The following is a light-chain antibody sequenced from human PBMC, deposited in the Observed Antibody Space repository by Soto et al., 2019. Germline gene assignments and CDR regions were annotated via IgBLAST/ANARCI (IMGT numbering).Light chain of an antibody. CDR1: QDISNS. V-gene: IGKV1-33*01. Sequence: DIQMTQSPSTLSGSVGDRVTISCQASQDISNSLNWYQQKPGKAPKLLIYDASNLETGVPSRFSGSGSGTDFTFTISSLQPEDIATYYCQHCDSLPLTFGQGTRLEIK. CDR3: QHCDSLPLT. J-gene: IGKJ5*01. CDR2: DAS.